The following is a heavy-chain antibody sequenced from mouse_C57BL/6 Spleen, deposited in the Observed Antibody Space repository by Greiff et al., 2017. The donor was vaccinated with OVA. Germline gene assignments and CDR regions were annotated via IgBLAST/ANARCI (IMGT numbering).Heavy chain of an antibody. J-gene: IGHJ4*01. Sequence: QVQLQQPGAELVKPGASVKMSCKASGYTFTSYWITWVKQRPGQGLEWIGDIYPGSGSTNYNEKFKSKATVTVDTSSSTAYMQLSCLTSEDPAVYYCARGDYDRAMDYWGQGTSVTVSS. CDR2: IYPGSGST. CDR3: ARGDYDRAMDY. V-gene: IGHV1-55*01. CDR1: GYTFTSYW. D-gene: IGHD2-4*01.